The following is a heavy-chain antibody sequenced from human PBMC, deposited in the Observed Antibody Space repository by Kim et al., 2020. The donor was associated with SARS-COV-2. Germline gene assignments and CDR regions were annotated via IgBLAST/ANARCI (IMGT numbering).Heavy chain of an antibody. Sequence: GSLRLSCAASGFTFSNSPMHWVRQAPGKGLEWVAVISTDGNSQTYADSVKGRFTISRDNSQNTLYLQMNGLRTDDTADYYCAREVRSSGSAGCFDPWGQGTLVTVSS. V-gene: IGHV3-30*04. CDR1: GFTFSNSP. CDR2: ISTDGNSQ. J-gene: IGHJ5*02. D-gene: IGHD3-22*01. CDR3: AREVRSSGSAGCFDP.